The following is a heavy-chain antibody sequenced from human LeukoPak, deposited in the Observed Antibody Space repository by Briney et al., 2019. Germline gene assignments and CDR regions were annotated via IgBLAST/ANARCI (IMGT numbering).Heavy chain of an antibody. D-gene: IGHD7-27*01. V-gene: IGHV3-11*04. Sequence: GGSLRLSCAASGFTFSDYYMSWIRPAPGKGLEWVSYISSSGSTIYYADSVKGRFTISRDNAKNSLYLQMNSLTDEDTALYYCVRDKDWGFDYWGQGTLVTVSS. CDR3: VRDKDWGFDY. CDR1: GFTFSDYY. J-gene: IGHJ4*02. CDR2: ISSSGSTI.